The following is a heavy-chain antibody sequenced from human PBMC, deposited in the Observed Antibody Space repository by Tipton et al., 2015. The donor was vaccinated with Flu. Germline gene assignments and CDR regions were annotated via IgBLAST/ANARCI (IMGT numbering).Heavy chain of an antibody. CDR3: ARGQGNSGGCYFDY. CDR2: IYTSWNT. CDR1: GGPLSGYY. J-gene: IGHJ4*02. V-gene: IGHV4-4*07. D-gene: IGHD6-19*01. Sequence: TLSLTCNVSGGPLSGYYWSWIRQPAGKGLEWIGRIYTSWNTNYSPPLKSRVTMLVDTSKNQFSLKLSSMTGADAAVYYWARGQGNSGGCYFDYWGQGTLVTVSS.